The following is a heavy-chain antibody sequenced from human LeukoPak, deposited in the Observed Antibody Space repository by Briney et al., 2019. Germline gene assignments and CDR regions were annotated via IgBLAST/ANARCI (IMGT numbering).Heavy chain of an antibody. CDR2: ISGSGGST. J-gene: IGHJ3*02. V-gene: IGHV3-23*01. CDR3: ARKGCSTTSCHDAFDI. CDR1: GFTFSSYA. Sequence: GGSLRLSCAASGFTFSSYAMSWVRQAPGKGLEWVSAISGSGGSTYYADSVKGQFTISRDNAKNSLYLQMNSLRAEDTAMFYCARKGCSTTSCHDAFDIWGQGTMVTVSS. D-gene: IGHD2-2*01.